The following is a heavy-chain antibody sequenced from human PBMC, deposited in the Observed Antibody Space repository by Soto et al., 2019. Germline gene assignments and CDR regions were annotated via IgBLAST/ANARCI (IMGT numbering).Heavy chain of an antibody. CDR1: GYSFTSYW. CDR3: ARLTTTAYGSGSHPVPGDY. CDR2: IYPGDSDT. J-gene: IGHJ4*02. Sequence: GESLKISCKGSGYSFTSYWIGWVRQMPGKGLEWMGIIYPGDSDTRYSPAFQGQVTISADKSISTAYLQWSSLKASDTAMYYCARLTTTAYGSGSHPVPGDYWGQGTLVTVSS. V-gene: IGHV5-51*01. D-gene: IGHD3-10*01.